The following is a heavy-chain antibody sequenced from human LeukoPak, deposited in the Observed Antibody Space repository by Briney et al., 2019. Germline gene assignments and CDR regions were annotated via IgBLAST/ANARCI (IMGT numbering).Heavy chain of an antibody. Sequence: SETLSLTCTVSGGSISSSSYYWGWIRQPPGKGLEWIGSIYYSGSTYYNPSLKSRVTISVDTSKNQFSLKLSSVTAADTAVYYWARVTMVRGVSWFDPWGQGTLVTVSS. J-gene: IGHJ5*02. D-gene: IGHD3-10*01. CDR2: IYYSGST. V-gene: IGHV4-39*01. CDR3: ARVTMVRGVSWFDP. CDR1: GGSISSSSYY.